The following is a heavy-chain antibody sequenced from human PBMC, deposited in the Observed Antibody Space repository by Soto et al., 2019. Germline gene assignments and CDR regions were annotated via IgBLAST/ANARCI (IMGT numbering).Heavy chain of an antibody. CDR3: AKAPAAAGTQRYYFDY. CDR2: ISYDGSNK. CDR1: RFHFSSYG. Sequence: GGSLRLSCASSRFHFSSYGMHWLRHAPNKWLEWVALISYDGSNKYYADSVKGRFTISRDNSKNTLYLQMNSLRAEDTAVYYCAKAPAAAGTQRYYFDYLGQGTLVTVSS. V-gene: IGHV3-30*18. D-gene: IGHD6-13*01. J-gene: IGHJ4*02.